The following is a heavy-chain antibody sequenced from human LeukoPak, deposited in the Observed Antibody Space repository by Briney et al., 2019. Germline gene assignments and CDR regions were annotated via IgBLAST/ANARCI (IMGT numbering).Heavy chain of an antibody. D-gene: IGHD2-2*01. CDR1: GGSFSGYY. CDR2: INHSGST. CDR3: ASDPNRVVPAAMSGPYYLDY. V-gene: IGHV4-34*01. Sequence: SETLSLTCAVYGGSFSGYYWSWIRQPPGKGLEWIGEINHSGSTNYNPSLKSRVTISVDTSKNQFSLKLSSVTAADTAVYYCASDPNRVVPAAMSGPYYLDYWGQGTLVTVSS. J-gene: IGHJ4*02.